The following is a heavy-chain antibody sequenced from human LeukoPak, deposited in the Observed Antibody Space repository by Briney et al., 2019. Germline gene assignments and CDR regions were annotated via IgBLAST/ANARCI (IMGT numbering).Heavy chain of an antibody. Sequence: ASVKVSCKASGGTFSSYAISWVRQAPGQGLEWMGRIIPIFGTANYAQKFQGRVTITTDESTSTAYMELSSLRSEDTAVYYCAISVTMVVTPLLDPWGQGNPGHRLL. CDR1: GGTFSSYA. CDR3: AISVTMVVTPLLDP. D-gene: IGHD4-23*01. V-gene: IGHV1-69*05. CDR2: IIPIFGTA. J-gene: IGHJ5*02.